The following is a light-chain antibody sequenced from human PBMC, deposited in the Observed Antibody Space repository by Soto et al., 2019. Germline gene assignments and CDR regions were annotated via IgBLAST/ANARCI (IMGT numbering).Light chain of an antibody. Sequence: QSVLTQPASVSGSPGQSITISCTGTSSDVGSYNLVSWYQQHPGKAPKLMIYEVSKRPSGVSNRFSGPKSGNTASLTISGLQAEDEADYYCCSYAGSSTFEVFGGGTKLTVL. CDR1: SSDVGSYNL. V-gene: IGLV2-23*02. J-gene: IGLJ2*01. CDR3: CSYAGSSTFEV. CDR2: EVS.